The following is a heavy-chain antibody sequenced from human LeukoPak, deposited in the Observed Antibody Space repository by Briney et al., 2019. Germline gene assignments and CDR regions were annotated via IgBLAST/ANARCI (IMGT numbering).Heavy chain of an antibody. CDR2: ISAYNGST. V-gene: IGHV1-18*01. CDR3: ARVGYSGYDYGYYYYYYMDV. J-gene: IGHJ6*03. CDR1: GYTFTSYG. D-gene: IGHD5-12*01. Sequence: ASVKVSCKASGYTFTSYGISWVRQAPGQGLEWMGWISAYNGSTNYAQKLQGRVTVTTDTSTSTAYMELRSLRSDDTAVYYCARVGYSGYDYGYYYYYYMDVWGKGTTVTVSS.